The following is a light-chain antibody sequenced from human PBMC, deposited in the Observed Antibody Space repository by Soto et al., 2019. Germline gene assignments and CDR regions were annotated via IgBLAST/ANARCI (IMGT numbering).Light chain of an antibody. CDR3: QQYNRWPFT. CDR1: QSVSSN. Sequence: EIVITHSPGTLSLYPGESATLSCRASQSVSSNFLAWYQQKPGQAPRLLIYGASTRATGIPDRFSGSGSGTEFTLTISSLQSGDFAVYYCQQYNRWPFTFGPGTRLEI. V-gene: IGKV3-15*01. CDR2: GAS. J-gene: IGKJ5*01.